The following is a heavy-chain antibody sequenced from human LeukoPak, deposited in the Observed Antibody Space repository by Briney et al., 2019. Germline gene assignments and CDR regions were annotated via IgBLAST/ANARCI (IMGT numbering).Heavy chain of an antibody. D-gene: IGHD6-13*01. CDR1: GRLFSSYG. CDR2: ISNFDGDT. J-gene: IGHJ3*01. CDR3: VRARGCSNCLLTDGFDS. V-gene: IGHV1-18*01. Sequence: VASLKVSCKASGRLFSSYGIAWVRQAPGEGLEWLVWISNFDGDTKVAENLQGRVTLTTDTSTSTAYMELRSLKSDDTAVYYCVRARGCSNCLLTDGFDSWGQGTKVTVSS.